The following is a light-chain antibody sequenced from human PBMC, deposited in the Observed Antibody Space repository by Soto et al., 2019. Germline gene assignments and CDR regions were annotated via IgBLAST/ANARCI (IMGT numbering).Light chain of an antibody. CDR3: CSYASSFSWV. Sequence: QSALTQPASVSGSPGQSITISCTGSSSDVGSYNLVSWYQHHPGKAPKLMIFEGSKRPSGVSNRFSASKSGNTASLTISGLQAEDEADYYCCSYASSFSWVFGGGTKLTVL. V-gene: IGLV2-23*01. J-gene: IGLJ3*02. CDR2: EGS. CDR1: SSDVGSYNL.